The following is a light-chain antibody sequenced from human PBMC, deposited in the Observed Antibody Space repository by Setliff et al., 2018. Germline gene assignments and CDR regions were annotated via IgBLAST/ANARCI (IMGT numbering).Light chain of an antibody. CDR2: GNS. Sequence: QSVLTQPPSVSGAPGQRVTISCTGSSSNIGAGYDVHWYQQLPGTAPKLLIYGNSNRPSGVPDRFSGSRSGTSASLAITGLQAEDEADYYCQSYESSLSGRNWVFGGGTKGTVL. J-gene: IGLJ3*02. CDR3: QSYESSLSGRNWV. CDR1: SSNIGAGYD. V-gene: IGLV1-40*01.